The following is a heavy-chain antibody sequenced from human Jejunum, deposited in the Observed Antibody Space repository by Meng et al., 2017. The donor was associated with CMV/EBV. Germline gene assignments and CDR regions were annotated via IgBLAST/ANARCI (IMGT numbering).Heavy chain of an antibody. V-gene: IGHV3-30-3*01. Sequence: FTFTDYAMHWVRQAPGKGLEWVAVMSYSGNNKWYADSVKGRFTISRDIYENTLYLEMNSLRPEDTAVYYCARDLTYYNESSGYYGLDYWGLGTLVTVSS. J-gene: IGHJ4*02. CDR3: ARDLTYYNESSGYYGLDY. D-gene: IGHD3-22*01. CDR2: MSYSGNNK. CDR1: FTFTDYA.